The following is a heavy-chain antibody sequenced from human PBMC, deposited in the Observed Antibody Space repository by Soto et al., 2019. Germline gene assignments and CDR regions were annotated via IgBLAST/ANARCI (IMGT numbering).Heavy chain of an antibody. CDR2: IYYSGST. Sequence: QVQLQESGPGLVKPSQTLSLTCTVSGDSINNGGYYWAWIRQHPGKGLEWIGYIYYSGSTHHNPSLKSRDTLSLDTSKNQFSLKLSSVTAADTAVYYCARQKAAGSFTYYFDNWGQGTVVTVSS. CDR3: ARQKAAGSFTYYFDN. J-gene: IGHJ4*02. V-gene: IGHV4-31*03. D-gene: IGHD6-13*01. CDR1: GDSINNGGYY.